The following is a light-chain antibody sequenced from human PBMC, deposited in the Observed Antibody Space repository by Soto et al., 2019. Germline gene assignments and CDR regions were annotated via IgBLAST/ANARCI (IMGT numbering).Light chain of an antibody. V-gene: IGLV2-14*03. CDR1: SSDIGSYNH. J-gene: IGLJ1*01. CDR3: ISYTDGQSYL. Sequence: QSVLTQSASVSGSPGQSITLSCSGTSSDIGSYNHVACYQQVPGKSPKLMIYAVSDRPPGGSDRFSGSKSGITASLTISGLQTEDEADYYCISYTDGQSYLSGTGTKVTVL. CDR2: AVS.